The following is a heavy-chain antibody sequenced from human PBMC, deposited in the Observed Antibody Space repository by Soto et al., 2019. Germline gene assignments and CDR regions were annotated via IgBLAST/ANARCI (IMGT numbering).Heavy chain of an antibody. Sequence: QVQLQESGPGLVKPSETLSLTCTVSGGSISSYYWTWIRQPPGKGLGLVGYVYYSGTTYYNPSLQSRVTISVDTSKNQFSLKVKSVTAADTAIYYCARAGSTWRYFFDYWGQGSLVTVSS. J-gene: IGHJ4*02. CDR1: GGSISSYY. V-gene: IGHV4-59*01. CDR3: ARAGSTWRYFFDY. D-gene: IGHD6-13*01. CDR2: VYYSGTT.